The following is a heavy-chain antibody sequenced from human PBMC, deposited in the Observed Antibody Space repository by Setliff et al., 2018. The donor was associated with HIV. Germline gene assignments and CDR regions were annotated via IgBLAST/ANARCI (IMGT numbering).Heavy chain of an antibody. CDR2: IYHSGST. V-gene: IGHV4-38-2*02. CDR1: GYSISSGYY. CDR3: ASRYYNFWSGYYDY. D-gene: IGHD3-3*01. Sequence: PSETLSLTCTVSGYSISSGYYWGWIRQPPGKGLEWIGSIYHSGSTYYNPSLKSRVTISVDTSKNQFSLKLSSVTAAYTAVYYCASRYYNFWSGYYDYWGQGTLVTVSS. J-gene: IGHJ4*02.